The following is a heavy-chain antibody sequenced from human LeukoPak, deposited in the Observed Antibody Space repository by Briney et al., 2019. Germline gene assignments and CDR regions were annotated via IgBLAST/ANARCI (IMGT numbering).Heavy chain of an antibody. CDR3: ARGGEFANLLPWFGELLTNYYYYGMDV. CDR2: ISAHNGNT. CDR1: GYTFTSYG. D-gene: IGHD3-10*01. J-gene: IGHJ6*02. Sequence: GASVKVSCKASGYTFTSYGISWVRQAPGQGLEWMGWISAHNGNTNYAQKLQGRVTMTTDTSTSTAYMELRSLRSDDTAVYYCARGGEFANLLPWFGELLTNYYYYGMDVWGQGTTVTVSS. V-gene: IGHV1-18*01.